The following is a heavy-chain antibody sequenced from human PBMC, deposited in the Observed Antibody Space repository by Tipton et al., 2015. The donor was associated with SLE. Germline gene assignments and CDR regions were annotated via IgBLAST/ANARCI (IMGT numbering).Heavy chain of an antibody. CDR3: ASTIPTKDAFDI. D-gene: IGHD2-21*01. CDR1: GFSVSANY. Sequence: SLRLSCAASGFSVSANYMIWVRQAPGTGLEWVLVFYSGGTTYYTESVKGRFTISRDSSKNMLFLQMSNLRAEDTAIYYCASTIPTKDAFDIWGQGTLVTVSS. CDR2: FYSGGTT. V-gene: IGHV3-66*02. J-gene: IGHJ3*02.